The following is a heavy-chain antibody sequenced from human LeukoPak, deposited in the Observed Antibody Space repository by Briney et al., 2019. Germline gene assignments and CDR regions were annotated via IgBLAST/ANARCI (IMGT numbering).Heavy chain of an antibody. Sequence: GGSLRLSCAASGFTFNHYYMTWIRQAPGKGLEWVSYISSSSCYTNYADSVKGRFTISRDNAKNSLYLHMNSLRSEDTAVYYCARGGGYYYYSSDYYREEYFQHWGQGTLVTVSS. J-gene: IGHJ1*01. CDR2: ISSSSCYT. CDR1: GFTFNHYY. V-gene: IGHV3-11*05. CDR3: ARGGGYYYYSSDYYREEYFQH. D-gene: IGHD3-22*01.